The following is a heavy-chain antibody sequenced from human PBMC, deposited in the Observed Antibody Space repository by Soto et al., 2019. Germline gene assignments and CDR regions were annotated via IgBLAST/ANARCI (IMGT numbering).Heavy chain of an antibody. D-gene: IGHD5-18*01. J-gene: IGHJ6*03. CDR2: ISWNSGSI. V-gene: IGHV3-9*01. Sequence: EVQLVESGGGLVQPRRSLRLSCAASGFTFDDYAMHWVRQAPGKGLEWVSGISWNSGSIGYADSVKGRFTISRDNAKNSLYLQMNSLRAEDTALYYCATYSYGYQHDYYYYYMDVWGNGTTVTVSS. CDR1: GFTFDDYA. CDR3: ATYSYGYQHDYYYYYMDV.